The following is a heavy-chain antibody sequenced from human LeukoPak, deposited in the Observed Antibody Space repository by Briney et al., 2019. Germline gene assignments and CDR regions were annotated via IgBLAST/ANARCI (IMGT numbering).Heavy chain of an antibody. CDR1: GFTFSGSA. CDR3: TRRGLRSFYYMDV. D-gene: IGHD3-3*01. Sequence: PGGSLRLSCAASGFTFSGSAMHWVRQASGKGLEWVGRIRSKANSYATAYAASVKGRFTISRDDSKNTAYLQMNSLKTEDTAVYYCTRRGLRSFYYMDVWGKGTTVTVSS. CDR2: IRSKANSYAT. J-gene: IGHJ6*03. V-gene: IGHV3-73*01.